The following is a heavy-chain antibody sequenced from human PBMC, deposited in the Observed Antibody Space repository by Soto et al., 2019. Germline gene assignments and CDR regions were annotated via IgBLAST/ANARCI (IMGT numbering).Heavy chain of an antibody. D-gene: IGHD2-2*01. V-gene: IGHV3-48*01. CDR2: ISTSSSSI. Sequence: EVQLVESGGGLVQPGGSLRLSCAASGFTFSSYSMIWVRQGLGKGLEWVSYISTSSSSISYSDSVKGRFTISRDNAKNSLYLQMNSLRAEDTAVYYCARGSPSSPRVDYWGQGTLV. CDR3: ARGSPSSPRVDY. CDR1: GFTFSSYS. J-gene: IGHJ4*02.